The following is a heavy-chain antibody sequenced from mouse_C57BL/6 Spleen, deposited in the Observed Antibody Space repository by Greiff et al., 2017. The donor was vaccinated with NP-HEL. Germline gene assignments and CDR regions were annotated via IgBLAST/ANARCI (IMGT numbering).Heavy chain of an antibody. CDR1: GFTFSSYT. J-gene: IGHJ2*01. V-gene: IGHV5-9*01. D-gene: IGHD1-1*01. CDR3: ARDYGSSFDY. CDR2: ISGGGGNT. Sequence: EVMLVESGGGLVKPGGSLKLSCAASGFTFSSYTMSWVRQTPEKRLEWVATISGGGGNTYYPDSVKGRFTISRDNAKNTLYLQMSSLRSEDTALYYCARDYGSSFDYWGQGTTLTVSS.